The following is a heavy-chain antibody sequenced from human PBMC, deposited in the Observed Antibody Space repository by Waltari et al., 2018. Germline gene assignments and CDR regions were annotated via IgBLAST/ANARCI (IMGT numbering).Heavy chain of an antibody. V-gene: IGHV4-59*01. J-gene: IGHJ2*01. CDR3: ARGIREYSSSSSYWYFDL. CDR2: IYYSGST. Sequence: QVQLQESGPGLVKPSETLSLTCTVSGGSISSYYWSWIRQPPGKGLEWIGYIYYSGSTNYNPSLKSRVTISVDTSKNQFSLKLSSVTAADTAVYYCARGIREYSSSSSYWYFDLWGRGTLVTVSS. CDR1: GGSISSYY. D-gene: IGHD6-6*01.